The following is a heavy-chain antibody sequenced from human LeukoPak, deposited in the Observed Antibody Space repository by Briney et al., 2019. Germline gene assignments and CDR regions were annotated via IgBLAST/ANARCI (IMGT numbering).Heavy chain of an antibody. J-gene: IGHJ4*02. CDR2: ISYDGSNK. V-gene: IGHV3-30*12. CDR3: AKETYIVVVPGALFDY. CDR1: GFTFSSYG. D-gene: IGHD2-2*01. Sequence: GGSLRLSCAASGFTFSSYGMHWVRQAPGKGLEWVAVISYDGSNKYYADSVKGRFTISRDNSKNTLYLQMNSLRAEDAAIYYCAKETYIVVVPGALFDYWGQGTLVTVSS.